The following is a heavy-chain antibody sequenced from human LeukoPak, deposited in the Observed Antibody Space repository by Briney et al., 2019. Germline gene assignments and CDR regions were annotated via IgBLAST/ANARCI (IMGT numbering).Heavy chain of an antibody. V-gene: IGHV3-53*01. CDR3: ARENYYYDSSGYYYIYYMDV. CDR1: GFTVSSNY. CDR2: IYSGGST. Sequence: GGSLRLSCAASGFTVSSNYMSWVRQAPGKGLEWVSVIYSGGSTYYADSVKGRFTISRDNSKNMLYLQMNSLRAEDTAVYYCARENYYYDSSGYYYIYYMDVWGKGTTVTVSS. D-gene: IGHD3-22*01. J-gene: IGHJ6*03.